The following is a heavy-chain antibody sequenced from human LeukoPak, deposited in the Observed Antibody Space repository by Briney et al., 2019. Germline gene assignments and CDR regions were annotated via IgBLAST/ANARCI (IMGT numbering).Heavy chain of an antibody. D-gene: IGHD6-19*01. CDR3: AHRRRGYSSGWYTGNFDY. Sequence: SGPTLVKPTQTLTLTCTFSGFSLSTSGVGVGWIRQPPGKALEWLALIYWDDDKRYSPSLKSRLTITKDTSKNQVVLTMTNMDPVDTATYYCAHRRRGYSSGWYTGNFDYWGQGTLVTVPS. J-gene: IGHJ4*02. V-gene: IGHV2-5*02. CDR2: IYWDDDK. CDR1: GFSLSTSGVG.